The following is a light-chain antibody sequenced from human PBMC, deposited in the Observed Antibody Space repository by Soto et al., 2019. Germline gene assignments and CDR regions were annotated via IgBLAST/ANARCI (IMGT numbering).Light chain of an antibody. Sequence: DIVMTQSPDSLAVSLGERATINCKSSQSVLYSSNHQNYLAWYQQKPGQPPQLLIYWASTRESGVPDRFSGSGSGTDFTLTISSLQAEDVAVYYCQQYYSTPMYTFGQGTKLEIK. CDR3: QQYYSTPMYT. CDR2: WAS. J-gene: IGKJ2*01. CDR1: QSVLYSSNHQNY. V-gene: IGKV4-1*01.